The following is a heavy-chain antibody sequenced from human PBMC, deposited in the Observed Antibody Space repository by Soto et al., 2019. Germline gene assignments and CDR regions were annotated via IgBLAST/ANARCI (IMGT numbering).Heavy chain of an antibody. CDR2: INPSGGST. CDR1: GYTFTSYY. V-gene: IGHV1-46*01. Sequence: ASVKVSCKASGYTFTSYYMHWVRQAPGQGLEWMGIINPSGGSTSYAQKFQGRVTMTRDTSTSTVYMELSSLRSEDTAVYYCARDSRYYDSTGHNPTSMDVWGQGTTVTVSS. D-gene: IGHD3-22*01. CDR3: ARDSRYYDSTGHNPTSMDV. J-gene: IGHJ6*02.